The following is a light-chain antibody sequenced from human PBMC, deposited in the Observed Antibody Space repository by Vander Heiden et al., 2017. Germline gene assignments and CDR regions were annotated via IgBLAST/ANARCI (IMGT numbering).Light chain of an antibody. Sequence: SYELTQAPSVSVSPGQTASITCSGDKLGDNYACWYQQKPGQPPVVVIYQDRKRPSGIPERFSGSNSGNTATLTISGTQAMDEADYYCQAWDSSIGWVFGGGTKLTVL. CDR3: QAWDSSIGWV. CDR2: QDR. CDR1: KLGDNY. V-gene: IGLV3-1*01. J-gene: IGLJ3*02.